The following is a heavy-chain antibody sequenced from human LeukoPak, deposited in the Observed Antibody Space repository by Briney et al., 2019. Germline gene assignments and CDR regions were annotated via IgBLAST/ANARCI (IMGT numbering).Heavy chain of an antibody. V-gene: IGHV4-31*03. CDR1: GVSISSGGYD. J-gene: IGHJ4*02. Sequence: PSQTLSLTCTVSGVSISSGGYDWRWIRQHPGKGLEWSGYIYYSGSTYYNPSLKSRVTISVDTSKNQFSLKLSSVTAADTAVYYCARGRAYYYGSGSSHFDYWGQGTLVTVSS. CDR2: IYYSGST. D-gene: IGHD3-10*01. CDR3: ARGRAYYYGSGSSHFDY.